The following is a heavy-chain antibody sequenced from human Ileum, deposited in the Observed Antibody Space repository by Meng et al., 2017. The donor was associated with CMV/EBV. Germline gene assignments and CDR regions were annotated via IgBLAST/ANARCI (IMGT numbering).Heavy chain of an antibody. V-gene: IGHV1-69*12. CDR3: ATSGRGPKYYFDY. CDR2: ISPIFRTS. J-gene: IGHJ4*02. D-gene: IGHD1-14*01. CDR1: GGTFSSNA. Sequence: QGQLGQAGAEWKKPGSSVKVSCEGSGGTFSSNAISWVRHAPGQGLEWMGVISPIFRTSNYAQKFQGRLTITADESTSTAYMELSSLTSGDTAVYYCATSGRGPKYYFDYWGQGTLVTVSS.